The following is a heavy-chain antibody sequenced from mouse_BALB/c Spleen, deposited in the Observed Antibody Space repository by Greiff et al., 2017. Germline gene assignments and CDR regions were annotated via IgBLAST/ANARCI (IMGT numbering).Heavy chain of an antibody. Sequence: EVQGVESGGGLVQPGGSLKLSCAASGFTFSSYTMSWVRQTPEKRLEWVAYISNGGGSTYYPDTVKGRFTISRDNAKNTLYLQMSSLKSEDTAMYYCARVDGGFAYWGQGTLVTVSA. CDR1: GFTFSSYT. CDR2: ISNGGGST. D-gene: IGHD2-3*01. CDR3: ARVDGGFAY. V-gene: IGHV5-12-2*01. J-gene: IGHJ3*01.